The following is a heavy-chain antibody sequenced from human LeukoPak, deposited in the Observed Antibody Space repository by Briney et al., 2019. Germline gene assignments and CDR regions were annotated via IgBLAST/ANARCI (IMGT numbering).Heavy chain of an antibody. D-gene: IGHD3-10*01. CDR1: GYSFTSYW. CDR3: ARLDVSGARTAEHPNESFDY. V-gene: IGHV5-51*01. J-gene: IGHJ4*02. CDR2: IYLGDSDT. Sequence: GESLKISCKGSGYSFTSYWIGWVRQMPGKGLEWMRIIYLGDSDTRYSPSFQGQVTISADKSIITAYLQWSSLKASDTAMYDCARLDVSGARTAEHPNESFDYWGQGTLVTVSS.